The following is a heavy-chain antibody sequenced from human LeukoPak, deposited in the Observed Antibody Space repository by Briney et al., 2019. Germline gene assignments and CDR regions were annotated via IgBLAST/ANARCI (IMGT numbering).Heavy chain of an antibody. V-gene: IGHV1-18*01. CDR3: ARVAYCGGDCYSIDY. CDR2: ISAYNGNT. D-gene: IGHD2-21*02. Sequence: ASVKVSCKASGYTFTSYGISWVRQAPGQGLEWMGWISAYNGNTNYAQKLQGRVTMTTDTSTSTAYMELRSLRSDDTAVYYCARVAYCGGDCYSIDYWGQGTLVTVSS. CDR1: GYTFTSYG. J-gene: IGHJ4*02.